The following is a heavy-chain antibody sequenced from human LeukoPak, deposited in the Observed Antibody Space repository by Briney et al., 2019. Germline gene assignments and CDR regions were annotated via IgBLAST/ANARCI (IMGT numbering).Heavy chain of an antibody. CDR1: GFTFSTYW. Sequence: GGSLRLSCAASGFTFSTYWMHWVRQAPGKGLVWVSGIKSDGSSTSYADSVKGRFTISRDNAKNTLYLQMNSLRAEDTAVYYCARGRELLNPFDYWGQGTLVTVSS. V-gene: IGHV3-74*01. J-gene: IGHJ4*02. CDR3: ARGRELLNPFDY. CDR2: IKSDGSST. D-gene: IGHD1-7*01.